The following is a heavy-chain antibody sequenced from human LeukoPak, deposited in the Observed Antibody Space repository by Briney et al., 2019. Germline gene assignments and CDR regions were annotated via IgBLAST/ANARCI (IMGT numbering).Heavy chain of an antibody. J-gene: IGHJ3*02. D-gene: IGHD4-11*01. CDR3: ARAAPLMVTTKVDAFDI. CDR2: INHSGNT. Sequence: PSDTVFLTCAVYGGSFSGYYWSWIRQPPGKGLEWIGEINHSGNTNYNPPLKSRVTISVDTSKNQFSLTLSSVTAADTAVYYCARAAPLMVTTKVDAFDIWGQGTMVTVSS. CDR1: GGSFSGYY. V-gene: IGHV4-34*01.